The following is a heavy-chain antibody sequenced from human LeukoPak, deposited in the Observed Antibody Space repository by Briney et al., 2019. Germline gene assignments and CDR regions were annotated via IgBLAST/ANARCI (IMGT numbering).Heavy chain of an antibody. J-gene: IGHJ3*02. CDR3: ARADFYYGSGSYFQRGAFDI. V-gene: IGHV6-1*01. CDR2: TYYRSKWYN. D-gene: IGHD3-10*01. CDR1: GDSVSSNSAA. Sequence: SQTLSLTCAISGDSVSSNSAAWNWIRQSPSRGLEWLGRTYYRSKWYNDYAVSVESRITINPDTSKNQFSLQLNSVTPEDTAVYYCARADFYYGSGSYFQRGAFDIWGQGTMVTVSS.